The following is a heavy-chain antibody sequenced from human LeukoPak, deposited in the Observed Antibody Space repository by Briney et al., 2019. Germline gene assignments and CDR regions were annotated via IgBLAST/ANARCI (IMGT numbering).Heavy chain of an antibody. CDR1: GYTFTDYY. CDR3: ATSSIGSGDP. Sequence: ASVKVSCKASGYTFTDYYMHWVQQAPGKGLEWMGLVDPEDGETIYAEKFQGRVTITADTSTDTAYMELSSLRSEDTAVYYCATSSIGSGDPWGQGTLVTVSS. J-gene: IGHJ5*02. D-gene: IGHD2-2*01. V-gene: IGHV1-69-2*01. CDR2: VDPEDGET.